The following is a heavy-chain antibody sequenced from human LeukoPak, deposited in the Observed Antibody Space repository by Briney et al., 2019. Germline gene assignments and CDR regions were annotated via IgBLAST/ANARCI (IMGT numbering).Heavy chain of an antibody. Sequence: GGSLRLSCAASGFTFSSYAMSWVRQAPGKGLEWVSAISGSGGSTYYADSVKGRFTISRDNSKNTLYLRMNSLRAEDTAVYYCAKANYYDFWSGYYPIDYWGQGTLVTVSS. J-gene: IGHJ4*02. CDR3: AKANYYDFWSGYYPIDY. CDR1: GFTFSSYA. CDR2: ISGSGGST. V-gene: IGHV3-23*01. D-gene: IGHD3-3*01.